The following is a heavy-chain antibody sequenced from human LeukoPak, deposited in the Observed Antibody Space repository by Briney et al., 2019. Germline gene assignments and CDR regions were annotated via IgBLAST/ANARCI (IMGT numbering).Heavy chain of an antibody. J-gene: IGHJ3*02. V-gene: IGHV4-61*02. CDR2: IYTSGST. CDR3: ARDRLAFDI. CDR1: GGSISRGSYY. Sequence: SQTLSLTCTVSGGSISRGSYYWSWIRQPAGKGLEWIGRIYTSGSTNYNPSLKSRVTISVDTSKNQFSLKLSSVTAADTAVYYCARDRLAFDIWGPRTMVTVSS.